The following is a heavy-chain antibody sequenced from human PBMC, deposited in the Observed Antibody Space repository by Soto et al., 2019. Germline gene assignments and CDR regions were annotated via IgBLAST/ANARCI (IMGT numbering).Heavy chain of an antibody. Sequence: SQTLSLTCAISGDSVSSYSAAWNWIRQSPSGGLEWLGRTYYRSRFFSDYAESVKSRIIINPDTSKNQFSLQLKSVNPEDTAVYYCVRDRYSSSGWFDPWGQGTLVTVSS. CDR1: GDSVSSYSAA. J-gene: IGHJ5*02. CDR2: TYYRSRFFS. D-gene: IGHD3-10*01. CDR3: VRDRYSSSGWFDP. V-gene: IGHV6-1*01.